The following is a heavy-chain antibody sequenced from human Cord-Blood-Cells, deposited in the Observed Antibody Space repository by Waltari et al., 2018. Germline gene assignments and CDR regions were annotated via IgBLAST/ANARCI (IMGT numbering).Heavy chain of an antibody. Sequence: EVQLVESGGGLVQPGGSLKLSCAASGFTFRGSAMHWVRQASGKGLEWVGRIRNKANSYATAYAASVKGRFTISRDDSKNTAYLQMNSLKTEDTAVYYCTRFVEGTGTTVDYWGQGTLVTVSS. J-gene: IGHJ4*02. CDR1: GFTFRGSA. V-gene: IGHV3-73*02. CDR3: TRFVEGTGTTVDY. CDR2: IRNKANSYAT. D-gene: IGHD1-1*01.